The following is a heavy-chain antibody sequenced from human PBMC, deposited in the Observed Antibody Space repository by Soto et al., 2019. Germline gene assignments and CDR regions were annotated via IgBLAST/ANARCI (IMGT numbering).Heavy chain of an antibody. D-gene: IGHD3-22*01. CDR3: ASEEYYYDSSGYLA. CDR1: GFTFSSYA. V-gene: IGHV3-30-3*01. Sequence: GGSLRLSCAASGFTFSSYAMHWVRQAPGKGLEWVAVISYDGSNKYYADSVKGRFTISRDNSKNTLYLQMNSLRAEDTAVYYCASEEYYYDSSGYLAWGQGTLVTVSS. J-gene: IGHJ5*02. CDR2: ISYDGSNK.